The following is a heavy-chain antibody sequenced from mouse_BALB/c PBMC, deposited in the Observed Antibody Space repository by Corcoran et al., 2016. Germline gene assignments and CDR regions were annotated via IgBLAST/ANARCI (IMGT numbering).Heavy chain of an antibody. CDR1: GYSITSGYY. CDR2: ISYDGSN. CDR3: ARGRGYHGNSHAMDY. J-gene: IGHJ4*01. V-gene: IGHV3-6*02. Sequence: DVQLQESGPGLVKPSQSLSLTCSVTGYSITSGYYWNWIRQFPGNKLEWMGYISYDGSNNYNSSLKNRISITRDTSKNQVFLKLNSVTTEDTAPYYCARGRGYHGNSHAMDYWGQRSSVTVSS. D-gene: IGHD2-2*01.